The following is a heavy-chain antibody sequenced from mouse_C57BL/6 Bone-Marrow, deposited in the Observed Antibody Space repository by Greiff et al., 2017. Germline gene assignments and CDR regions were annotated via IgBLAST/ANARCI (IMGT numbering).Heavy chain of an antibody. D-gene: IGHD1-1*01. J-gene: IGHJ3*01. CDR2: ILPGSGST. V-gene: IGHV1-9*01. CDR1: GYTFSSYW. CDR3: ARPYGRSSLAY. Sequence: VQLQQSGAELMKPGASVKISCKATGYTFSSYWIEWVKQRPGNGLEWIGEILPGSGSTNYNEKFKGKATFTADKSSNTAYMQLSSLTSEDSAVYYCARPYGRSSLAYWGQGTLVTVSA.